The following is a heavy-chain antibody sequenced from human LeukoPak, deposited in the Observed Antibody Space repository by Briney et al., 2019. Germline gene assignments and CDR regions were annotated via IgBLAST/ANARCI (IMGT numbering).Heavy chain of an antibody. Sequence: GGSLRLSCAASGFTFSSYGMHWVRQAPGKGLEWVAVISYDGSNKYYADSVKGRFTISRDNSKNTLYLQMNSLRAEDTAVYYCAKESREWEANDYWGQGTLVTVSS. J-gene: IGHJ4*02. CDR3: AKESREWEANDY. V-gene: IGHV3-30*18. D-gene: IGHD1-26*01. CDR1: GFTFSSYG. CDR2: ISYDGSNK.